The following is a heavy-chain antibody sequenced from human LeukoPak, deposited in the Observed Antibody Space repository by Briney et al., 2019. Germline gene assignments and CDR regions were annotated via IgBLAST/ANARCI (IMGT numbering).Heavy chain of an antibody. CDR2: LSFGGGTI. V-gene: IGHV3-23*01. J-gene: IGHJ4*02. D-gene: IGHD2-2*01. Sequence: RQXXXXXLXCVSSLSFGGGTIYYADSVKGRFTISRDTSKNTLYLQMNSLRAEDTAIYYCAKEVVPGTSRSFDYWGQGTLVTVSS. CDR3: AKEVVPGTSRSFDY.